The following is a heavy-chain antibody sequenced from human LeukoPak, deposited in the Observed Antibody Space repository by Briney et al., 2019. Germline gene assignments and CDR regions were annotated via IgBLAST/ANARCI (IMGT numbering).Heavy chain of an antibody. D-gene: IGHD3-16*01. CDR1: GYSFPTYW. CDR3: VGQVDAGGY. J-gene: IGHJ4*02. V-gene: IGHV5-51*01. Sequence: GESLKISCKGSGYSFPTYWIGWVRQIPGQGLEWMGIIYPGDSDIRYNPSFQGQVTISADKSISTAYLQWSSLKASDTAMYYCVGQVDAGGYWGQGTLVTVSS. CDR2: IYPGDSDI.